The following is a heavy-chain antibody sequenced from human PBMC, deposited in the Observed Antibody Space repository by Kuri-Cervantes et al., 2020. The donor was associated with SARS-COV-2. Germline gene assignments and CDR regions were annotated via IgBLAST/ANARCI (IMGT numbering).Heavy chain of an antibody. J-gene: IGHJ4*02. V-gene: IGHV4-39*01. D-gene: IGHD4-17*01. CDR3: ARLGTVPFDY. CDR1: GGSISSSSYY. CDR2: IYYSGST. Sequence: SETLSLTCTVSGGSISSSSYYWGWLRQPPGKGLEWIGSIYYSGSTYYNPSLKSRVTISVDTSKNQFSLKLSSVTAADTAVYYCARLGTVPFDYWGQGTLVTVSS.